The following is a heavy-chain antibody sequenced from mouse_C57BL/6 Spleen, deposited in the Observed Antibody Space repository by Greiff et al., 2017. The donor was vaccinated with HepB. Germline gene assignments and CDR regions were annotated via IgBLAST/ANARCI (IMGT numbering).Heavy chain of an antibody. D-gene: IGHD2-4*01. CDR3: ARNDYARWWYFDV. V-gene: IGHV14-4*01. J-gene: IGHJ1*03. CDR2: IDPENGDT. CDR1: GFNIKDDY. Sequence: EDQLQQSGAELVRPGASVKLSCTASGFNIKDDYMHWVKQRPEQGLEWIGWIDPENGDTEYASKFQGKATITADTSSNTAYLQLSSLTSEDSAVYDCARNDYARWWYFDVWGTGTTVTVSS.